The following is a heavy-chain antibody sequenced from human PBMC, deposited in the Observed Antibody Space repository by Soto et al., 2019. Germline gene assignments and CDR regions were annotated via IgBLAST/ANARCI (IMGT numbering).Heavy chain of an antibody. CDR3: ARTRGGCTNGVCPASYFDY. V-gene: IGHV1-8*01. CDR1: GYTFTSYD. Sequence: QVQLVQSGAEVKKPGASVKVSCKASGYTFTSYDINWVRQATGQGLEWMGWMNPNSGNTGYAQKFQGRVTMTRNTSISTAYMERSSLRSEDTAVYYCARTRGGCTNGVCPASYFDYWGQGTLVTFSS. CDR2: MNPNSGNT. D-gene: IGHD2-8*01. J-gene: IGHJ4*02.